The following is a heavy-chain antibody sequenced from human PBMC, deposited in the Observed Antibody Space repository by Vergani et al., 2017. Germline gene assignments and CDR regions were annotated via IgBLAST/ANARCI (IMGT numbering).Heavy chain of an antibody. CDR3: ATLKSYYYDT. V-gene: IGHV3-33*01. Sequence: QVQLVKSGGGVVQPGRSLRLSCAASGFTFSSYCMHWVRQAPGKGLQWVAVISFDGSNKYYADSVKGRFTISRDNSKNTLYLQMNSLRAEDTAVFYCATLKSYYYDTWGQGTLVTVSS. CDR2: ISFDGSNK. D-gene: IGHD3-22*01. J-gene: IGHJ5*02. CDR1: GFTFSSYC.